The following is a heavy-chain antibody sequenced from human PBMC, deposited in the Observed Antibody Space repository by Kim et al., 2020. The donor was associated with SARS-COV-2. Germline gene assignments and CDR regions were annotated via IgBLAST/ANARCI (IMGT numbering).Heavy chain of an antibody. D-gene: IGHD2-2*01. CDR1: GGSFSGYY. V-gene: IGHV4-34*01. CDR3: ARGRRVVPAASAYYYYYYGMDV. Sequence: SETLSLTCAVYGGSFSGYYWSWIRHPPGKGLEWIGEINHSGSTNYNPSLKSRVTISVDTSKNQFSLKLSSVTAADTAVYYCARGRRVVPAASAYYYYYYGMDVWGQGTTVTVSS. CDR2: INHSGST. J-gene: IGHJ6*02.